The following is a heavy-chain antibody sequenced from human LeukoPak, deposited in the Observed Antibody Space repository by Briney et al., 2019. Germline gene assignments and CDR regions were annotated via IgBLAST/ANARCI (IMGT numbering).Heavy chain of an antibody. CDR1: GYSISSGYY. J-gene: IGHJ6*03. Sequence: SETLSLTXAVSGYSISSGYYWGWVRQPPGKGLEWIGSIYHSGSTYYNPSLKSRVTISVDTSKNQFSLKLSSVTAADTAVYYCTRVDKGYYYYMDVWGKGITVTVSS. D-gene: IGHD5-12*01. V-gene: IGHV4-38-2*01. CDR3: TRVDKGYYYYMDV. CDR2: IYHSGST.